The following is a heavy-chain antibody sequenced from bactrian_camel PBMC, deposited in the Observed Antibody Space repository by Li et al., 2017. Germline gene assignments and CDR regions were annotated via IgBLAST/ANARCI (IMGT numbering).Heavy chain of an antibody. CDR2: ISSDGTT. Sequence: ESGGGSVQAGGSLRLSCAASGYTNAYMLNCMSWFRQAPGKEPLERELIASISSDGTTTYTDSVKGRVTISQDYAKNTMYLQMNNLKTEDTAVYYCAPAGRSYVDINCRARPGQGTQVTVS. V-gene: IGHV3S53*01. D-gene: IGHD6*01. J-gene: IGHJ4*01. CDR1: GYTNAYMLNC.